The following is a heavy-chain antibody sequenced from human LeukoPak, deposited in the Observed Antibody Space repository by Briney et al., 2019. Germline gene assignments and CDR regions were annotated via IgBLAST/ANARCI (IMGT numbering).Heavy chain of an antibody. D-gene: IGHD6-13*01. CDR3: AKQQRGYYYYYMDV. CDR1: GFTFNSYN. CDR2: ISGSGGST. V-gene: IGHV3-23*01. Sequence: GGSLRLSCAASGFTFNSYNMNWVRQAPGKGLEWVSAISGSGGSTYYADSVKGRFTISRDNSKNTLYLQMNSLRAEDTAVYYCAKQQRGYYYYYMDVWGKGTTVTVSS. J-gene: IGHJ6*03.